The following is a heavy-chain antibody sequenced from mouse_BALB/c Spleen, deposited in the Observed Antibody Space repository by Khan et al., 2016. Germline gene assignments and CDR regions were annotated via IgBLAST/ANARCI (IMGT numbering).Heavy chain of an antibody. D-gene: IGHD1-1*01. Sequence: EVQLQESGPGLVKPSQSLSLTCTVTGYSITSDYAWNWIRQFPGNKLEWMGYISYSGSTSYNPSLKSRISITRDTSKNQFFLQLNSVTTEDTATYYCARDYYGSSYLDYWGQGTTLTVSS. CDR1: GYSITSDYA. CDR2: ISYSGST. CDR3: ARDYYGSSYLDY. V-gene: IGHV3-2*02. J-gene: IGHJ2*01.